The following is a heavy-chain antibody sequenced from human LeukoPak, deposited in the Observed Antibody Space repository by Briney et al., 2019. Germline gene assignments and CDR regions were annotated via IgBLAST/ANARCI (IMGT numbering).Heavy chain of an antibody. Sequence: GTSVKVSCKASGYTFTSYDIYWVRQATGQGLEWMGWMNPNSGNTGYAQKFQGRVTMTRNTSISTAYMELSSLRSEDTAVYYCARGPSMVVTHGDYWGQGTLVTVSS. CDR2: MNPNSGNT. D-gene: IGHD4-23*01. CDR3: ARGPSMVVTHGDY. V-gene: IGHV1-8*01. CDR1: GYTFTSYD. J-gene: IGHJ4*02.